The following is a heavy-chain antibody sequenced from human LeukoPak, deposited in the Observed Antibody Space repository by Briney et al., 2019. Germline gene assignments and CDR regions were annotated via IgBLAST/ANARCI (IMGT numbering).Heavy chain of an antibody. Sequence: SETLSLTCTVSGGPISSYYWRWIRQPPGKGLEWFGYIYYSGSTNYNPSLKSRVTISVDTSKNQFSLKLSSVTAADTAVYYCAAVIPLYFGSGSGNIDDWGQGTLVTVSS. D-gene: IGHD3-10*01. J-gene: IGHJ4*02. CDR2: IYYSGST. V-gene: IGHV4-59*01. CDR3: AAVIPLYFGSGSGNIDD. CDR1: GGPISSYY.